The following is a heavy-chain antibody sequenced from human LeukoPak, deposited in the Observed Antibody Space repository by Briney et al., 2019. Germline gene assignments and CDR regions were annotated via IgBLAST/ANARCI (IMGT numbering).Heavy chain of an antibody. CDR3: ARADIYYYDSSGYSDY. Sequence: ASVKVSCKASGYTFTGYYMHWVRQAPGQGLEWMGWINPNSGGTNYAQKFQGRVTMTRDTSISTAYMELSRLRSDDTAVYYCARADIYYYDSSGYSDYWGQGTLVTVSS. CDR2: INPNSGGT. V-gene: IGHV1-2*02. J-gene: IGHJ4*02. D-gene: IGHD3-22*01. CDR1: GYTFTGYY.